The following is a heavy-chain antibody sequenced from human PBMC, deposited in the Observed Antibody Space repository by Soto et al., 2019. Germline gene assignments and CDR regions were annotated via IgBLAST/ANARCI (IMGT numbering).Heavy chain of an antibody. CDR2: ISTTS. D-gene: IGHD2-21*01. J-gene: IGHJ4*02. CDR3: AKVFILWCFDH. V-gene: IGHV3-23*01. CDR1: GFTFSNYA. Sequence: LRLSCAASGFTFSNYAMGWVRQAPGKGLEWVSAISTTSYYADSVKGRFAISRDNSKNTLYLQMNDLRAEDTAVYYCAKVFILWCFDHWGQGTLVTVSS.